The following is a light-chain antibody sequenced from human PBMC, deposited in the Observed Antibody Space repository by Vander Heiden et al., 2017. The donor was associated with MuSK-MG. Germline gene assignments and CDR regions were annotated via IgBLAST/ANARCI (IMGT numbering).Light chain of an antibody. CDR1: QGIRND. J-gene: IGKJ2*02. CDR3: LQDYDYPRT. Sequence: AIQMTQSPSSLSASVGDRVTITCRASQGIRNDLGWFQQKPGKAPKLLIYAASSFQSGVPSRFSGSGSGTDFTLTINSLQPEDFATYYCLQDYDYPRTFGQGTKLEIK. CDR2: AAS. V-gene: IGKV1-6*01.